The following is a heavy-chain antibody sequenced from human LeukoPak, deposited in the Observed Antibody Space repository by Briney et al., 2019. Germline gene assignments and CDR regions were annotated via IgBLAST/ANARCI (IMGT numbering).Heavy chain of an antibody. CDR1: GFTFSSYP. CDR2: ISYDGSNK. Sequence: PGRSLRLSCAASGFTFSSYPMPWVRQAPGKGLEWVAVISYDGSNKYYADSVKGRFTIPRDNSKHPLYLQMNSLRAEDTAVYYCARVRWDDYGGLGAFDIWGQGTMVTVSS. J-gene: IGHJ3*02. CDR3: ARVRWDDYGGLGAFDI. V-gene: IGHV3-30-3*01. D-gene: IGHD4-23*01.